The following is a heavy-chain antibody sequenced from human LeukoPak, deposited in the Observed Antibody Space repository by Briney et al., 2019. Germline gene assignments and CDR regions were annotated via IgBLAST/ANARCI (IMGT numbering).Heavy chain of an antibody. CDR2: MYYSGSS. D-gene: IGHD3-22*01. V-gene: IGHV4-59*08. J-gene: IGHJ2*01. CDR1: GGSISGYY. CDR3: AGYYYESSGPHRHFDL. Sequence: SETLSLTWTVSGGSISGYYWSWIRQPPGKGLEWIAYMYYSGSSNYNPSLKSRVTISVDTSKNQFSLKLSSVTAADMAVYYCAGYYYESSGPHRHFDLWGRGTLVTVSS.